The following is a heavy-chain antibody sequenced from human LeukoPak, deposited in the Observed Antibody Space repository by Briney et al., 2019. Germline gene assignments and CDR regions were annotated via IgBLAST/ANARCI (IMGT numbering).Heavy chain of an antibody. V-gene: IGHV4-59*01. CDR1: GGSISSYY. D-gene: IGHD3-10*01. CDR3: ARGYYYGSLSY. J-gene: IGHJ4*02. Sequence: SETLSLTCTVSGGSISSYYWSWIRQPPGKGLEWIGYIYYSGSTNYNPSLKSRVTISVDTSKNPFSLKLSSVTAADTAVYYCARGYYYGSLSYWGQGTLVTVSS. CDR2: IYYSGST.